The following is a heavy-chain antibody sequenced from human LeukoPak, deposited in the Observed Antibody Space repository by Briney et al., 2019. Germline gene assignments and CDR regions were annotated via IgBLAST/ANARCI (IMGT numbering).Heavy chain of an antibody. CDR3: ARGGIAARPLEFDP. V-gene: IGHV4-34*01. CDR1: GGSFSGYY. D-gene: IGHD6-13*01. CDR2: INHSGST. Sequence: ASETLSLTCAVYGGSFSGYYWSWIRQPPGKGLEWIGEINHSGSTNYNPSLKSRVTISVDTSKNQFSLKLSSVTAADTAVYYCARGGIAARPLEFDPWGQGTLVTVSS. J-gene: IGHJ5*02.